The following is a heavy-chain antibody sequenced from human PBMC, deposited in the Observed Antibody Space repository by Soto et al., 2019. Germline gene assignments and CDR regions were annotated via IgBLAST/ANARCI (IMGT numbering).Heavy chain of an antibody. Sequence: SETLSLTCTVSGGSINSSSHYWGWIRQPPGKGLEWIGSIYYNGSTYYNPSLKSRVTISEETPKIQFSLKLSSVTAADTAVYYCAREPAGFPDPSGYSSGWALDYYGMDVWGQGTTVTVSS. CDR3: AREPAGFPDPSGYSSGWALDYYGMDV. CDR2: IYYNGST. CDR1: GGSINSSSHY. D-gene: IGHD6-19*01. V-gene: IGHV4-39*02. J-gene: IGHJ6*02.